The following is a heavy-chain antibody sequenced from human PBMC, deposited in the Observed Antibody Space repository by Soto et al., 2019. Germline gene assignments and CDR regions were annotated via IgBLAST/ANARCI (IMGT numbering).Heavy chain of an antibody. CDR3: TVWGSGNDFGAA. V-gene: IGHV3-72*01. CDR1: GFTFIDHY. D-gene: IGHD3-10*01. CDR2: SKNKADSYTT. Sequence: EVQLVESGGGLFQPGGSRGLSCPASGFTFIDHYMDWVRQAPGKGRGWVGRSKNKADSYTTEYAASVKGRFTISRDGSKNSLFLQMNSLKTEDTAVYYCTVWGSGNDFGAAWGQGILVTVSS. J-gene: IGHJ4*02.